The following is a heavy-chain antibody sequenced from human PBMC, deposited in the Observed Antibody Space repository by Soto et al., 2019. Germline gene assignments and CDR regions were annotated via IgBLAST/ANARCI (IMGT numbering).Heavy chain of an antibody. CDR1: GYTFTSYA. Sequence: ASVKVSCKASGYTFTSYAMHWVRQAPGQRLEWMGWINAGNGNTKYSQKFRGRVTITRDTSASTAYMELSSLRSEDTAVYYCARDTGDGTFDFWGQGTLVTVSS. V-gene: IGHV1-3*01. CDR2: INAGNGNT. D-gene: IGHD7-27*01. CDR3: ARDTGDGTFDF. J-gene: IGHJ4*02.